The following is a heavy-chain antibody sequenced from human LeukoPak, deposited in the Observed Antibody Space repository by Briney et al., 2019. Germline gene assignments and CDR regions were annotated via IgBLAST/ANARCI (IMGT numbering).Heavy chain of an antibody. CDR3: ARGVGYCSSTSCYWWFDP. Sequence: GGSLRLSCAASGFTFSSYAMHWVRQAPGKGLEWVAVISYDGSNKYYADSVKGRFTISRDNAKNTLYLQINSLRAEDTAVYYCARGVGYCSSTSCYWWFDPWGQGTLVTVSS. V-gene: IGHV3-30*07. CDR2: ISYDGSNK. CDR1: GFTFSSYA. J-gene: IGHJ5*02. D-gene: IGHD2-2*01.